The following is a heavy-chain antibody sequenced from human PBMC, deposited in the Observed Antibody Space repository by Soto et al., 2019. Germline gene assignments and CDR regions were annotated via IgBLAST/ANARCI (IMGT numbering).Heavy chain of an antibody. V-gene: IGHV3-33*01. CDR3: ARLSGSYYPSSDY. CDR2: IWYDGSNK. CDR1: GFTFSSYG. D-gene: IGHD3-10*01. Sequence: QVQLVESGGGVVQPGRSLRLSCAASGFTFSSYGMHWVRQAPGKGLEWVAVIWYDGSNKYYADSVKGRFTISRDNSKNTLYLQMNSLRADDTAVYYCARLSGSYYPSSDYWGQGTLVTVSS. J-gene: IGHJ4*02.